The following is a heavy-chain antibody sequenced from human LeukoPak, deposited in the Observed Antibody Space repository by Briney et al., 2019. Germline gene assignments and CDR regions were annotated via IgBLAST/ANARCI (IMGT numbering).Heavy chain of an antibody. D-gene: IGHD1-26*01. Sequence: ASVKVSCKASGYTFTGYYMHWVRQAPGQGLEWMGWINPNSGGTNYAQKVEGRVTMTRDTSISTAYMELSRLRSDDTAVYYCARSDSGSYSGAFDMGGQGTMVTVSS. CDR1: GYTFTGYY. V-gene: IGHV1-2*02. J-gene: IGHJ3*02. CDR2: INPNSGGT. CDR3: ARSDSGSYSGAFDM.